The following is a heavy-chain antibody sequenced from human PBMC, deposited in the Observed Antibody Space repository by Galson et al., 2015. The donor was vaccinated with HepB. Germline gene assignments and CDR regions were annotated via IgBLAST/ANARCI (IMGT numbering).Heavy chain of an antibody. V-gene: IGHV3-66*01. Sequence: SLRLSCAAPGFTVNSHYYMSWVRQAPGKGLEWVGVIYSAGNAYYGDSVQGRFTLSRDNFKRTMYLQMNSLRAEDTAVYYCVGENAIGPWGQGTLVTVPS. CDR1: GFTVNSHYY. J-gene: IGHJ5*02. CDR2: IYSAGNA. D-gene: IGHD2-8*01. CDR3: VGENAIGP.